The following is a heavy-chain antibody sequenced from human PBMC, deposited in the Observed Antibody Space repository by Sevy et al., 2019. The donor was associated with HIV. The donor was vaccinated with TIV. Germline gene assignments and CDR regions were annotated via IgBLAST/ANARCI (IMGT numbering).Heavy chain of an antibody. V-gene: IGHV3-21*01. Sequence: GGSLRLSCGASGFTFSRYSMNWVRQAPGKGLEWVSYISSSGHYIQYSDSVRGRFTISRDNARDSLHLQMNSLRAEDSAVYFCVRWDYSTSGNWFDPWGQGTLVTVSS. J-gene: IGHJ5*02. CDR2: ISSSGHYI. CDR3: VRWDYSTSGNWFDP. D-gene: IGHD6-13*01. CDR1: GFTFSRYS.